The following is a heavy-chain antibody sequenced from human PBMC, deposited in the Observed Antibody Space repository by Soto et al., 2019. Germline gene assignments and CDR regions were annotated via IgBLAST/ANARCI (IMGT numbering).Heavy chain of an antibody. CDR1: GFTFSSYG. J-gene: IGHJ6*02. V-gene: IGHV3-30*18. CDR3: AKDLDDYSNYTDYYYGMDV. D-gene: IGHD4-4*01. CDR2: ISYDGSNK. Sequence: GGSLRLSCAASGFTFSSYGMHWVRQAPGKGLEWVAVISYDGSNKYYADSVKGRFTISRDNSKNTLYLQMNSLRAEDTAVYYCAKDLDDYSNYTDYYYGMDVWGQGTTVTVSS.